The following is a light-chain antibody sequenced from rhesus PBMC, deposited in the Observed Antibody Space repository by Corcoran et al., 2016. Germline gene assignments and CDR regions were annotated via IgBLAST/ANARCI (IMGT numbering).Light chain of an antibody. J-gene: IGKJ3*01. CDR2: AAS. Sequence: DIQMTQSPSSLSASVGDTVTITRRASQGISIYLNWFQQKPGKAPKLLIYAASGLESGVPSRFGGSGFGTEFTLTLSSLQPEDFGAYCYLQHSSYPPTFGPGTKLDIE. CDR1: QGISIY. V-gene: IGKV1-28*01. CDR3: LQHSSYPPT.